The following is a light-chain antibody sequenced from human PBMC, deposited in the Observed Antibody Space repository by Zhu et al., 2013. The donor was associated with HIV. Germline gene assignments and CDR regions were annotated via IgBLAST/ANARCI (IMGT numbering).Light chain of an antibody. Sequence: DVVMTQSPLSLPVTLGQPASISCRSAESVVSSDGRFYLSWFHQRPGQSPRRLIYEISNRDSGVPDRFSGSGSGTDFTLKISRVEAEDVGVYYCMQGTHWPYTFGQGTNLEIK. CDR2: EIS. CDR3: MQGTHWPYT. V-gene: IGKV2-30*01. CDR1: ESVVSSDGRFY. J-gene: IGKJ2*01.